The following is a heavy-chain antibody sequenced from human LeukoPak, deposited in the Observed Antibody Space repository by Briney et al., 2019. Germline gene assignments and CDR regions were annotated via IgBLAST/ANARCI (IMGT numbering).Heavy chain of an antibody. V-gene: IGHV1-18*01. CDR3: ARDWDDYYDSSVHAFDI. D-gene: IGHD3-22*01. CDR1: GYTFTSYG. CDR2: ISAYNGNT. Sequence: ASVKVSCKASGYTFTSYGISWVRQAPGQGLEWMGWISAYNGNTNYAQKLQGRVTMTTDTSTSTAYMELRSLRSDDTAAYYCARDWDDYYDSSVHAFDIWGQGTMVTVSS. J-gene: IGHJ3*02.